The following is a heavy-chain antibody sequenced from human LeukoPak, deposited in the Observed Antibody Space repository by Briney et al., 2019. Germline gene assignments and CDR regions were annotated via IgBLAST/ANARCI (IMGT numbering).Heavy chain of an antibody. Sequence: SETLSLTCTVSGGSISSYYWSWIRQPPGKGLEWIGYIYYSGSTNYNPSLKSRVTISVDTSKNQFSLKPSSVTAADTAVYYCARGSGWYRPFDPWGQGTLVTVSS. D-gene: IGHD6-19*01. CDR3: ARGSGWYRPFDP. J-gene: IGHJ5*02. CDR2: IYYSGST. CDR1: GGSISSYY. V-gene: IGHV4-59*01.